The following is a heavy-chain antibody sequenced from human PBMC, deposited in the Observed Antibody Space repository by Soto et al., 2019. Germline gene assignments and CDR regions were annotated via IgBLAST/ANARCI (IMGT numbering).Heavy chain of an antibody. CDR2: ISWDGGST. Sequence: GSLRLSCAASGFTFDDYAMHWVRQAPGKGLEWVSLISWDGGSTYYADSVKGRFTISRDNSKNSLYLQMNSLRAEDTALYYCAKDALSRDYDFWSGYYEAAGMDVWGQGTTVTVSS. V-gene: IGHV3-43D*04. D-gene: IGHD3-3*01. CDR1: GFTFDDYA. J-gene: IGHJ6*02. CDR3: AKDALSRDYDFWSGYYEAAGMDV.